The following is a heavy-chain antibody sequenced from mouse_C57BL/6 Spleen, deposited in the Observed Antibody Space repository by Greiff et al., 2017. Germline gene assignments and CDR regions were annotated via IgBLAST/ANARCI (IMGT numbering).Heavy chain of an antibody. Sequence: EVKLMESGPGLVKPSQSLSLTCSVTGYSITSGYYWNWIRQFPGNKLEWMGYISYDGSNNYNPSLKNRISLTRDTSKNQFFLKLHSVTTEDTATYYCARDYDYDSGGFAFWGQGTLVTVSA. D-gene: IGHD2-4*01. CDR2: ISYDGSN. V-gene: IGHV3-6*01. CDR3: ARDYDYDSGGFAF. CDR1: GYSITSGYY. J-gene: IGHJ3*01.